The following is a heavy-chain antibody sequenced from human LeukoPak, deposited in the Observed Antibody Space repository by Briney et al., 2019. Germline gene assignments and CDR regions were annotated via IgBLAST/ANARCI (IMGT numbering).Heavy chain of an antibody. CDR3: ARGDYYDSSGYYLGFHAFDI. J-gene: IGHJ3*02. CDR2: IIPIFGTA. CDR1: GGTFSGYA. D-gene: IGHD3-22*01. Sequence: SVKVSCKASGGTFSGYAISWVRQAPGQGLEWMGGIIPIFGTANYAQKFQGRVTITTDESTSTAYMELSSLRSEDTAVYYCARGDYYDSSGYYLGFHAFDIWGQGTMVTVSS. V-gene: IGHV1-69*05.